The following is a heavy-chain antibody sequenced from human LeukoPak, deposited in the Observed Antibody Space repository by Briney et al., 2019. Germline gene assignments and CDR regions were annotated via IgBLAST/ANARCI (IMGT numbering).Heavy chain of an antibody. Sequence: SQTLSLTCTVSGGSISSGGYYWSWIRQPPGKGLEWIGYIYHSGSTYYNPSLRSRVTISVDRSKNQFSLKLSSVTAADTAVYYCARVQIFDYPERFDYWGQGTLVTVSS. D-gene: IGHD2/OR15-2a*01. CDR3: ARVQIFDYPERFDY. CDR1: GGSISSGGYY. J-gene: IGHJ4*02. V-gene: IGHV4-30-2*01. CDR2: IYHSGST.